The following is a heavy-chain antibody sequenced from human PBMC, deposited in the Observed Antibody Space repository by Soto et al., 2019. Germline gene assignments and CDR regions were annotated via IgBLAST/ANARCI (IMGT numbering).Heavy chain of an antibody. V-gene: IGHV3-23*01. D-gene: IGHD6-19*01. J-gene: IGHJ4*02. CDR2: ISGSGGST. CDR3: AKDESGIAVAGTAFDY. CDR1: GFTFSSYA. Sequence: AGSLRLSCAASGFTFSSYAMSWVRQAPGKGLEWVSAISGSGGSTYYADSVKGRFTISRDNSKNTLYLQMNSLRAEDTAVYYCAKDESGIAVAGTAFDYWGQGTLVTVSS.